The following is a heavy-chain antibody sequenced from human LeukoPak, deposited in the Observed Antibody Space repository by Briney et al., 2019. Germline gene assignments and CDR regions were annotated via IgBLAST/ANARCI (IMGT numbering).Heavy chain of an antibody. V-gene: IGHV4-39*01. CDR3: ARAAYCGGDCYLFDY. CDR1: SDSIYSSNYY. D-gene: IGHD2-21*02. Sequence: PETLSLTCTVSSDSIYSSNYYWGWIRQPPGKGLEWIGSIYYSGSTYYNSSLKSRVTISVDTSKNQFSLKLSSLTAADTAVYYCARAAYCGGDCYLFDYWGQGTLVTVFS. CDR2: IYYSGST. J-gene: IGHJ4*02.